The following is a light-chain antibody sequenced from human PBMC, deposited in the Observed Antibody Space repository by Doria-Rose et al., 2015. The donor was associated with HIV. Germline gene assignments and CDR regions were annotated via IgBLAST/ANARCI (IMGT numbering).Light chain of an antibody. CDR2: DGS. J-gene: IGKJ1*01. CDR3: HQCGTSWT. CDR1: QRFSSTY. Sequence: TQSPGTLSLSPGERATLSCRASQRFSSTYLAWYQQKPGQAPSLLIYDGSTRATGIPDRFSASGSGTDFTLTINRLEPEDFALYYCHQCGTSWTFGQGTKVEI. V-gene: IGKV3-20*01.